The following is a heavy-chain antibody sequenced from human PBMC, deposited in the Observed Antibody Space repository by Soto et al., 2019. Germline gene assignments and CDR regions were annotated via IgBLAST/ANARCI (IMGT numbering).Heavy chain of an antibody. J-gene: IGHJ4*02. CDR2: MNPNSGNT. CDR3: AREHSSRWRFDY. D-gene: IGHD6-13*01. Sequence: ASVKVSCKASGYTFTSYDINWVRQATGQGLEWMGWMNPNSGNTGYAQKFQGRVTMTRNSSISTAYMELSSLRSEDTAVYYCAREHSSRWRFDYWGQGTLVTVSS. CDR1: GYTFTSYD. V-gene: IGHV1-8*01.